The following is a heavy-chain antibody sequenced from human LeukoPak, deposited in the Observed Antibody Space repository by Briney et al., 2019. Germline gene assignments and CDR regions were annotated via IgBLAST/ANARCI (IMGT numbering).Heavy chain of an antibody. CDR2: IYYSGST. Sequence: PSETLSLTCTVSGGSISSSSYYWGWIRQPPGKGLEWIGSIYYSGSTYYNPSLKSRVTISVDTSKNQFSLKLSSVTAADTAVYYCARPDYYGSGTWDYWGQGTLVTVSS. CDR3: ARPDYYGSGTWDY. D-gene: IGHD3-10*01. CDR1: GGSISSSSYY. J-gene: IGHJ4*02. V-gene: IGHV4-39*01.